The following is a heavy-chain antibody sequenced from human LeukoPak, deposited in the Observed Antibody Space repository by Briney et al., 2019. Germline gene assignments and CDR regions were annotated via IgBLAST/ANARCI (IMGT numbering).Heavy chain of an antibody. J-gene: IGHJ4*02. V-gene: IGHV3-23*01. Sequence: PGGSLRLSCAASGFTVSSNYMSWVRQAPGKGLEWVSAISGSGGSTYYADSVKGRFTISRDNSKNTLYLQMNSLRAEDTAVYYCAQTGSGLAYWGQGTLVTVSS. CDR1: GFTVSSNY. CDR3: AQTGSGLAY. CDR2: ISGSGGST. D-gene: IGHD3-22*01.